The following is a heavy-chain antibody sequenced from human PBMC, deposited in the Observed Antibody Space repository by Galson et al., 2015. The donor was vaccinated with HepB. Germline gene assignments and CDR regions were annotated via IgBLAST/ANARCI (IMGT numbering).Heavy chain of an antibody. J-gene: IGHJ4*02. Sequence: SLRLSCAGSGFTFSDYAMTWVRQAPGKGLEWVSGISGGGGSTYYADSVKGRFTISRDNSKSTLYLQMNSLRAEDTAIYYCAKASYDFWSGYSSDYWGQGTLVTVSS. CDR3: AKASYDFWSGYSSDY. CDR2: ISGGGGST. CDR1: GFTFSDYA. V-gene: IGHV3-23*01. D-gene: IGHD3-3*01.